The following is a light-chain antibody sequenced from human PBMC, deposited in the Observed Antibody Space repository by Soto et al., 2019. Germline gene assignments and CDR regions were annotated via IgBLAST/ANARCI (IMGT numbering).Light chain of an antibody. CDR3: LQHYNYPWT. CDR1: HEISHG. V-gene: IGKV1-17*01. CDR2: IAS. J-gene: IGKJ1*01. Sequence: QMNQSPSSLSESVGDRVTITGRASHEISHGVGWYQLKPGKEPKRLFYIASRLESGVPSRFSGRGLGAECTLTLSGLQFDDCATYACLQHYNYPWTFSQGTRVDIK.